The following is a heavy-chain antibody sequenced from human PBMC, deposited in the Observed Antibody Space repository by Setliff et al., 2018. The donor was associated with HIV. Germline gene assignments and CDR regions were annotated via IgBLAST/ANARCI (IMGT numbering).Heavy chain of an antibody. CDR2: IYHSGST. Sequence: PSETLSLTCTVSGDSINSGDYYWSWVRQSPGKGLEWIGEIYHSGSTDYNPSLKSRVTISVDKSRNQFSLKLSSVTAADTAVYYCARTHSGYFPYYFDYWGQGTLVTVSS. V-gene: IGHV4-39*07. J-gene: IGHJ4*02. D-gene: IGHD3-22*01. CDR1: GDSINSGDYY. CDR3: ARTHSGYFPYYFDY.